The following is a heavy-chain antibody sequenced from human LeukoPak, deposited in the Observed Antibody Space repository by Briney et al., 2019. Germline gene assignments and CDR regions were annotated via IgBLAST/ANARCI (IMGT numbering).Heavy chain of an antibody. J-gene: IGHJ5*02. D-gene: IGHD3-10*01. CDR3: ARGPRLYYYGSGKGLDP. Sequence: PSETLSLTCAVYGGSFSGYYWSWIRQPPGKGLEWIGEINHSGSTNYNPSLKSRVTISVDTSKNQFSLKLSSVTAADTAVYYCARGPRLYYYGSGKGLDPWGQGTLVTVSS. CDR1: GGSFSGYY. V-gene: IGHV4-34*01. CDR2: INHSGST.